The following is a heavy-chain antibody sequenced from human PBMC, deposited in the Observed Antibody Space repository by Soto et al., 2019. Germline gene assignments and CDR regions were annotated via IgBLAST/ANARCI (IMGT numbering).Heavy chain of an antibody. V-gene: IGHV1-69*13. CDR2: IIPIFGTA. CDR3: ATGELGYDFWSGYPAHYYYYGMDV. Sequence: GASVKVSCKASGGTFSSYAISWVRQAPGQGHEWMGGIIPIFGTANYAQKFQGRVTITADESTSTAYMELSSLRSEDTAVYYCATGELGYDFWSGYPAHYYYYGMDVWGQGSTVTVSS. J-gene: IGHJ6*02. CDR1: GGTFSSYA. D-gene: IGHD3-3*01.